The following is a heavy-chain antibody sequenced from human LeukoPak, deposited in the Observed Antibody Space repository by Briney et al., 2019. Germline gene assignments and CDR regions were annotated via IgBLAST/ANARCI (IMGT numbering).Heavy chain of an antibody. V-gene: IGHV3-11*01. CDR2: ISSSGSTI. CDR3: ARDIGEGSGSYYNQYYYYYGMDV. D-gene: IGHD3-10*01. J-gene: IGHJ6*02. CDR1: GFTFSDYY. Sequence: GGSLRLSCAASGFTFSDYYMSWIRQAPGKGLEWVSYISSSGSTIYYADSVKGRFTISRDNAKNSLYLQMNSLRAEDTAVYYCARDIGEGSGSYYNQYYYYYGMDVWGQGTTVTVSS.